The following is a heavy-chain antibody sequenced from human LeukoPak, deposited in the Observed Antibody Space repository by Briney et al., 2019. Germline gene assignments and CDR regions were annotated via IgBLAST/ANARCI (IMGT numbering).Heavy chain of an antibody. CDR3: AREFRIAARPGYFDY. D-gene: IGHD6-6*01. CDR2: INPNSGGT. CDR1: GYTFTGYY. Sequence: GASVKVSCKASGYTFTGYYMHWVRQAPGQGLEWMGWINPNSGGTNYAQKFQGRVTMTRDTSISTAYMELSRLRSEDTAVYYCAREFRIAARPGYFDYWGQGTLVTVSS. J-gene: IGHJ4*02. V-gene: IGHV1-2*02.